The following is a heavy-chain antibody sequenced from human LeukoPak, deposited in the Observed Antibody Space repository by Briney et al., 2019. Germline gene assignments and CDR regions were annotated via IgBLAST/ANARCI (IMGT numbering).Heavy chain of an antibody. J-gene: IGHJ4*02. CDR3: ARGPVNYYDSSGYYFLVREAFDY. CDR1: GFTFSSYA. Sequence: GGSLRLSCAASGFTFSSYAMHWVRQAPGKGLEWVAVISYDGSNKYYADSVKGRFTISRDNSKNTLYLQMNSLRAEDTAVYYCARGPVNYYDSSGYYFLVREAFDYWGQGTLVTVSS. D-gene: IGHD3-22*01. V-gene: IGHV3-30-3*01. CDR2: ISYDGSNK.